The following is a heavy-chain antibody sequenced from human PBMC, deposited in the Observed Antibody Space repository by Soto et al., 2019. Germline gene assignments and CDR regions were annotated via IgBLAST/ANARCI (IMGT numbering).Heavy chain of an antibody. CDR3: ASLGFRELRAFDI. CDR2: IYTSGST. V-gene: IGHV4-4*07. CDR1: GGSISSYY. J-gene: IGHJ3*02. D-gene: IGHD1-26*01. Sequence: QVQLQESGPGLVKPSETLSLTCTVSGGSISSYYWSWIRQPAGKGLEWIGRIYTSGSTNYNPSLKSRVTMSVDTSQNQFSLKLSSVTAADTAVYYCASLGFRELRAFDIWGQGTMVTVSS.